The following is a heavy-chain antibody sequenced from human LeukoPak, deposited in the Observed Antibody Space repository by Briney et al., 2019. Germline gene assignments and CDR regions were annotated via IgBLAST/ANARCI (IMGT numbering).Heavy chain of an antibody. Sequence: GGSLRLSCAASGFTFSSYEMHWVRQASGKGLEWVGRIRSKANSYATAYAASVKGRFTISRDDSKNTAYLQMNSLKTEDTAVYYCTVSERHYGGIPWGQGTLVTVSS. CDR2: IRSKANSYAT. V-gene: IGHV3-73*01. CDR1: GFTFSSYE. CDR3: TVSERHYGGIP. J-gene: IGHJ5*02. D-gene: IGHD4-23*01.